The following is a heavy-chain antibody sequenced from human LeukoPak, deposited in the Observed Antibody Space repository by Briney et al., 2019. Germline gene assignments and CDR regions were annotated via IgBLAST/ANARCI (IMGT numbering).Heavy chain of an antibody. V-gene: IGHV3-21*01. Sequence: GGSLRLSCAASGFTFSSYSMNWVRQAPGKGLEWVSSISSSSSYIYYAESVKGRFTISRENAKNSLYLQMNSLRAEDTAVYYCARDPQVTAIHDAFDIWGQGTMVTVSS. CDR3: ARDPQVTAIHDAFDI. J-gene: IGHJ3*02. D-gene: IGHD2-21*02. CDR2: ISSSSSYI. CDR1: GFTFSSYS.